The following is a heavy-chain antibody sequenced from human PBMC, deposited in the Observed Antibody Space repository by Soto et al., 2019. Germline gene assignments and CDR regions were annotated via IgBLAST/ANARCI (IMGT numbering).Heavy chain of an antibody. CDR1: GYTFTSYG. V-gene: IGHV1-18*04. CDR2: ISAYNGNT. D-gene: IGHD3-22*01. Sequence: ASVKVSCKASGYTFTSYGISWLRQAPGQGLEWMGWISAYNGNTNYAQKLQGRVTMTTDTSTSTAYMELRSLRSDGTAVYYCARVRNYYDSSGQGWFDPWGQGTLVTVSS. CDR3: ARVRNYYDSSGQGWFDP. J-gene: IGHJ5*02.